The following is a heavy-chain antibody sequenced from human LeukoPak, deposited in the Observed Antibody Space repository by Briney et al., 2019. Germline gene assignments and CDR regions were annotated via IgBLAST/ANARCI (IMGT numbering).Heavy chain of an antibody. Sequence: GGSLRLSCSASGFTFSSFALSWVRQAPGQGLEWVSIISAGGVSTYYADSVKGRFTISRDNSKNTLYLQMNSLRAEDTALYYCARTLTIAAAGTFYYGMDVWGQGTTVTVSS. V-gene: IGHV3-23*01. J-gene: IGHJ6*02. CDR3: ARTLTIAAAGTFYYGMDV. CDR1: GFTFSSFA. CDR2: ISAGGVST. D-gene: IGHD6-13*01.